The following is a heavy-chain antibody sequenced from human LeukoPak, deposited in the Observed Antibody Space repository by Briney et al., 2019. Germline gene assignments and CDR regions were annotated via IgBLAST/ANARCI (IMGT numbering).Heavy chain of an antibody. CDR2: VYYGGST. V-gene: IGHV4-39*02. Sequence: SETLSLTCTVSGDSISTSFYYWGWIRQPPGKGLEWIGNVYYGGSTYYNPSLKSRVTISVDTSKNEFSLKLTSVTAADTAVYYCARDDYGDLDNWFDPWGQGTLVTVSS. CDR3: ARDDYGDLDNWFDP. CDR1: GDSISTSFYY. D-gene: IGHD4-17*01. J-gene: IGHJ5*02.